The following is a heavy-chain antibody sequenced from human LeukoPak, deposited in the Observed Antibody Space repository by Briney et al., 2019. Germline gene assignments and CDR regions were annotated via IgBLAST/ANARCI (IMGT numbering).Heavy chain of an antibody. V-gene: IGHV3-21*01. CDR1: GFTSSSYS. J-gene: IGHJ3*02. Sequence: GGSLRLSCAASGFTSSSYSMNWVRQAPGKGLEWVSSISSSSSYIYYADSVKGRFTISRDNAKNSLYLQMNSLRAEDTAVYYCARDRCSGGSCYYDAFDIWGQGTMVTVSS. CDR2: ISSSSSYI. CDR3: ARDRCSGGSCYYDAFDI. D-gene: IGHD2-15*01.